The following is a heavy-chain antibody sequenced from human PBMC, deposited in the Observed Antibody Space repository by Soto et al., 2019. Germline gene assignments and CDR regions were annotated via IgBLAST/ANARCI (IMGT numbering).Heavy chain of an antibody. J-gene: IGHJ3*02. CDR2: INWNGGSS. CDR3: ARDLESAFDI. CDR1: GFTFDEYA. D-gene: IGHD3-3*01. V-gene: IGHV3-20*04. Sequence: PGGSLRLSCAASGFTFDEYALTWVRQAPGKGREWFAGINWNGGSSGYADSVKGRFTISRDNAKSSLYLQMNSLRAEDTAVYYCARDLESAFDIRGQSTTVPVSS.